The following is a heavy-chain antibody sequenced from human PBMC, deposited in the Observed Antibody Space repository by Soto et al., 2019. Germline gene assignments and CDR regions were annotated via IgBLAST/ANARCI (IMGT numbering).Heavy chain of an antibody. CDR3: ARIGSVSANFDY. CDR2: ICDTGGCT. J-gene: IGHJ4*02. Sequence: GGSLRLSCAASGFTFSSYAMAWVRQAPGKGLEWVSSICDTGGCTYYADSVKGRFTFSRDNSKNTMLLQMNSLRAEDTAVYYCARIGSVSANFDYWGLGTLVTVSS. D-gene: IGHD2-21*01. CDR1: GFTFSSYA. V-gene: IGHV3-23*01.